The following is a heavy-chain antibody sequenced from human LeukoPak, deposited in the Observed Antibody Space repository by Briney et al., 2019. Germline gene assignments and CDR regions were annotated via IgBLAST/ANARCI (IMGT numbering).Heavy chain of an antibody. CDR1: GFTFDDYG. J-gene: IGHJ4*02. CDR2: INWNGGST. Sequence: TGGSLRLSCAASGFTFDDYGMSWVRQAPGKGLEWVSGINWNGGSTGYADSVKGRFTISRDNAKNSLYLQMNSLRAEDTALYHCARGYGSGRRLGLDYWGQGTLVTVSS. D-gene: IGHD3-10*01. V-gene: IGHV3-20*01. CDR3: ARGYGSGRRLGLDY.